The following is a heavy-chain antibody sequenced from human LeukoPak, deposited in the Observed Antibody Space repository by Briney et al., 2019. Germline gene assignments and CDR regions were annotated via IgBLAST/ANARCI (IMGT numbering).Heavy chain of an antibody. CDR3: AREDFPLGYYDSSGPLDY. J-gene: IGHJ4*02. Sequence: GGSLRLSCAASGFTFSNAWMNWVRQAPGKGLEWVGRIKSKTDGGTTDYAAPVKGRFTISRDDSKNTLYLQMNSLRAEDTAVYYCAREDFPLGYYDSSGPLDYWGQGTLVTVSS. CDR2: IKSKTDGGTT. V-gene: IGHV3-15*07. D-gene: IGHD3-22*01. CDR1: GFTFSNAW.